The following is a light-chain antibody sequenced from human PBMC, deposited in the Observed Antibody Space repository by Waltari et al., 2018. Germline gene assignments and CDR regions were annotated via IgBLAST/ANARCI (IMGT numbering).Light chain of an antibody. CDR2: LGS. J-gene: IGKJ1*01. CDR3: MQALQTPWT. V-gene: IGKV2-28*01. Sequence: DIVMTQSPLSLPVTPVEPASISCRSSQSLLHNNGYNYLDWYLQKTGQSPQLLIYLGSNRAAGVPDRFSGSGSGTDFTLKISRVEAEDVGVYYCMQALQTPWTFGQGTKVEIK. CDR1: QSLLHNNGYNY.